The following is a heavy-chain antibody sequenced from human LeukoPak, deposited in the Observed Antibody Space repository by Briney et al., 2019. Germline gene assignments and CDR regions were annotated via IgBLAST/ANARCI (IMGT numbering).Heavy chain of an antibody. CDR3: ARQELWFRS. V-gene: IGHV4-39*01. Sequence: PSETLSLTCSVSGGSVSRTYYSWGWIRQPPGKGLEWIGSIDYRGGTHFSPSLESRATISVDTSQNQFSLRLMSVTAADTGVYYCARQELWFRSWGQGTLVTVSS. D-gene: IGHD3-16*01. CDR1: GGSVSRTYYS. CDR2: IDYRGGT. J-gene: IGHJ4*02.